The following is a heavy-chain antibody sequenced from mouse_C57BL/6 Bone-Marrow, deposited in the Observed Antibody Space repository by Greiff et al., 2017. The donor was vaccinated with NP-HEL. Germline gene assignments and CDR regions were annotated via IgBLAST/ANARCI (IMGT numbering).Heavy chain of an antibody. CDR1: GYAFSSYW. J-gene: IGHJ3*01. Sequence: VKLVESGAELVKPGASVKISCKASGYAFSSYWMNWVKQRPGKGLEWIGQIYPGDGDTNYNGKFKGKATLTADKSSSTAYMQLSSLTSEDSAVYFCARSGYYGSSWFAYWGQGTLVTVSA. V-gene: IGHV1-80*01. CDR2: IYPGDGDT. D-gene: IGHD1-1*01. CDR3: ARSGYYGSSWFAY.